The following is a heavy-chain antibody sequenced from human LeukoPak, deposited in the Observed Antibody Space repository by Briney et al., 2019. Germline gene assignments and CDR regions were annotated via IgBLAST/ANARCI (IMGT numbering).Heavy chain of an antibody. CDR1: GYTFTSYG. V-gene: IGHV1-18*01. Sequence: ASVKVSCKASGYTFTSYGISWVRQAPGQGLEWMGWISAYNGNTNYAQKLQGRVTMTTDTSTSTAYMELRSLRSDDTAVYYCARDPRPEYSSSWYELYDYWGEGTLVTVSS. CDR2: ISAYNGNT. CDR3: ARDPRPEYSSSWYELYDY. J-gene: IGHJ4*02. D-gene: IGHD6-13*01.